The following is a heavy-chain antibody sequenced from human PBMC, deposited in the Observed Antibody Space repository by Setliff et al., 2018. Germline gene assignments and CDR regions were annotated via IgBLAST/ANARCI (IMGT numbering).Heavy chain of an antibody. CDR3: ARQGCGTTSCHSIDY. J-gene: IGHJ4*01. Sequence: GESLKISCKASGYRFSSYWIGWVRQMPGKGLEWMGLIYPGDSNTRYSPSFQGQVTISVDKAINTAYLQWTSLKVSDTAMYFCARQGCGTTSCHSIDYWGQGTLVTVSS. CDR2: IYPGDSNT. V-gene: IGHV5-51*01. D-gene: IGHD2-2*01. CDR1: GYRFSSYW.